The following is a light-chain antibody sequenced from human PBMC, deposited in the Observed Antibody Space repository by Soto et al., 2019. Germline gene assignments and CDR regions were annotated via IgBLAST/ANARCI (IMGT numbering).Light chain of an antibody. J-gene: IGLJ6*01. CDR3: ASFRSGTILV. CDR1: RSDIGDSNF. Sequence: QSVLTQPASVSGSPGQSVTISCTGPRSDIGDSNFISWYQHSPGKAPRLLIYEVNNRPSGVSKRFSGSKVGNTASLTISGLLDDDEADYFCASFRSGTILVFGSGTKVTVL. V-gene: IGLV2-14*01. CDR2: EVN.